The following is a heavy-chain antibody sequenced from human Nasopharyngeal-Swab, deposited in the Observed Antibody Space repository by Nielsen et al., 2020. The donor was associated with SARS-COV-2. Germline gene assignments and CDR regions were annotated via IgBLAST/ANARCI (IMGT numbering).Heavy chain of an antibody. CDR3: AKGRSDSYYTYFDS. CDR2: ITKDAKTT. V-gene: IGHV3-43*02. Sequence: GSLRLSCVASTFTFDDYALHWVRQAPGKGLEWLSLITKDAKTTQYADSVKGRFTISRDNSKKSLYLQMSGLRPEDTAFYFCAKGRSDSYYTYFDSWGQGTLVTVSS. D-gene: IGHD2-21*02. CDR1: TFTFDDYA. J-gene: IGHJ4*02.